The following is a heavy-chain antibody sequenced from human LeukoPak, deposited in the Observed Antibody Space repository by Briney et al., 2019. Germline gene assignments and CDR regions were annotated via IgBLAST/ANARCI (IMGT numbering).Heavy chain of an antibody. CDR2: ITGSGSTT. D-gene: IGHD4-17*01. CDR3: AKEIWPTVTTPGWTYFDY. V-gene: IGHV3-23*01. CDR1: GFAFSNYG. J-gene: IGHJ4*02. Sequence: GGTLRLSCAASGFAFSNYGMNWVRQAPGKGLEWVSGITGSGSTTYYADSVKGRFTISRDNSKNTLYLQMNSLRAEDTAVYYCAKEIWPTVTTPGWTYFDYWGQGALVTVSS.